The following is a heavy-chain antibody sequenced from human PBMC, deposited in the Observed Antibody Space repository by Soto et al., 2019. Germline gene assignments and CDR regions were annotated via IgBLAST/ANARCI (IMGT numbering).Heavy chain of an antibody. D-gene: IGHD1-26*01. J-gene: IGHJ6*02. CDR2: ISGSGGST. Sequence: GGSLRLSXAASGFTFSSYAMSWVRQAPGKGLEWVSAISGSGGSTYYADSVKGRFTISRDNSKTTLYLQMNSLRAEDTAVYYCAKDPLYSYGMDVWGQGTTVTVS. V-gene: IGHV3-23*01. CDR3: AKDPLYSYGMDV. CDR1: GFTFSSYA.